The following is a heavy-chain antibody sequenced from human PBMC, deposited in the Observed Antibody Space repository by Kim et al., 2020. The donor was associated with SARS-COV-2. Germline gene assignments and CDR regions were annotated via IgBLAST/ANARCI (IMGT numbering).Heavy chain of an antibody. V-gene: IGHV1-8*01. CDR1: GYTFSSYD. Sequence: ASVKVSCKASGYTFSSYDINWVRQATGQGLEWMGWMNPNSGNTGYAQKFQGRVTMTRNTSISTAYMELSSLRSEDTAVYYCARGGGRAYYGSGSSVFDPWGQGTLVTDSS. J-gene: IGHJ5*02. D-gene: IGHD3-10*01. CDR2: MNPNSGNT. CDR3: ARGGGRAYYGSGSSVFDP.